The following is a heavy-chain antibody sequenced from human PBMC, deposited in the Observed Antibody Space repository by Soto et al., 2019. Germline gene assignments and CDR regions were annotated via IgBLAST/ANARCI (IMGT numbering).Heavy chain of an antibody. CDR2: IGVTEGST. Sequence: ESGGGLVKPGGSLRLSCTASRFTFSNFAMSWVRLAPGKGLEWISTIGVTEGSTYYADSVKGRFTISRDNSKSTLYLQMNSLGGGDTALYYCAKVMYTWNDVAAFDSWGQGTLVTVSS. CDR3: AKVMYTWNDVAAFDS. J-gene: IGHJ4*02. D-gene: IGHD1-1*01. CDR1: RFTFSNFA. V-gene: IGHV3-23*01.